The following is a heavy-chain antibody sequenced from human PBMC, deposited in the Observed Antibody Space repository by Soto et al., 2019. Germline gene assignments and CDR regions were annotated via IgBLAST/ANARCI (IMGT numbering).Heavy chain of an antibody. D-gene: IGHD6-6*01. V-gene: IGHV1-2*02. Sequence: ASVKVSCKASGYTFTGYYMHWVRQAPGQGLEWKGWINPNSGGTNYAQKFQGRVTMTRDTSISTAYMELSRLRSDDTAVYYCARDRVSSIAAPGYYYGMDVWGQGTTVTVSS. CDR2: INPNSGGT. CDR3: ARDRVSSIAAPGYYYGMDV. J-gene: IGHJ6*02. CDR1: GYTFTGYY.